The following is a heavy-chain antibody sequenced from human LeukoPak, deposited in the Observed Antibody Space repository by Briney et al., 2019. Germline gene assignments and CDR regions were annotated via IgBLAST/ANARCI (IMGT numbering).Heavy chain of an antibody. CDR3: AIDHPSGRDAFDI. V-gene: IGHV1-18*04. J-gene: IGHJ3*02. CDR2: ISAYNGNT. Sequence: ASVKVSCKASGYTFTGYYMHWVRQAPGQGLEWMGWISAYNGNTNYAQKLQGRVTMTTDTSTSTAYMELRSLRSDDTAVYYCAIDHPSGRDAFDIWGQGTMVTVSS. D-gene: IGHD5-12*01. CDR1: GYTFTGYY.